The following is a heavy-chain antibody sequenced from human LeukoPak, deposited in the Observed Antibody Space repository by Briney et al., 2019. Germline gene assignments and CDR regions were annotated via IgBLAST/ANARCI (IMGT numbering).Heavy chain of an antibody. CDR2: ISGSGGST. V-gene: IGHV3-23*01. D-gene: IGHD6-19*01. CDR3: AKDGYSSGWYKPYYYYGMDV. Sequence: GGSLRLSCAASGFTFSSYAMTWVRQAPGKGLEWVSAISGSGGSTYYADSVKGRFTISRDNSKNTLYLQMNSLRAEDTAVYYCAKDGYSSGWYKPYYYYGMDVWGQGTTVTVSS. J-gene: IGHJ6*02. CDR1: GFTFSSYA.